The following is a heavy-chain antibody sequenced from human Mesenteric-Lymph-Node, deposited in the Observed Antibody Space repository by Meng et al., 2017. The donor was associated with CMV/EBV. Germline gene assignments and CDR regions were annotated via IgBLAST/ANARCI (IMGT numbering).Heavy chain of an antibody. D-gene: IGHD2-2*01. Sequence: GSLKISCAASGFSFSSYWMHWVRQAPGKGLVWVSRINSDGRSTTYADSVKGRFTISRDNAKNTLYLQMNSLRAEDTAVYYCTRLRFCSGTNCRFYDAFDIWGQGTMVTVSS. J-gene: IGHJ3*02. CDR2: INSDGRST. V-gene: IGHV3-74*03. CDR1: GFSFSSYW. CDR3: TRLRFCSGTNCRFYDAFDI.